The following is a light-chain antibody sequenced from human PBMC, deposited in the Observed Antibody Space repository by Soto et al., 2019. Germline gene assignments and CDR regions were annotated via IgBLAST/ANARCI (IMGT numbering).Light chain of an antibody. CDR1: QSVRNNY. Sequence: EFVLTHSPCTLSLSPVERATLSFMASQSVRNNYLAWYQQKPGQAPRLLIYDASSRATGIPDRFSGGGSGTDFTLTINSLEPEDFAVYYCQQSSNWPPINFGQGTRLEIK. J-gene: IGKJ5*01. CDR2: DAS. CDR3: QQSSNWPPIN. V-gene: IGKV3D-20*02.